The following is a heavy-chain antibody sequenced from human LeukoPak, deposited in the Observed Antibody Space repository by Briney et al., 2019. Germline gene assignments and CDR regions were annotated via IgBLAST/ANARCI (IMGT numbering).Heavy chain of an antibody. V-gene: IGHV1-8*03. CDR3: AREWYYDSSGYYWFDY. J-gene: IGHJ4*02. Sequence: GASVKVSCKASGYTFTNYDINWVRQAAGQGLEWMGWMNPTSGNTGYAKKFQGRFTITRNTSISTAYMELSSLRSEDTAVYYCAREWYYDSSGYYWFDYWGQGTLVTVSS. CDR2: MNPTSGNT. D-gene: IGHD3-22*01. CDR1: GYTFTNYD.